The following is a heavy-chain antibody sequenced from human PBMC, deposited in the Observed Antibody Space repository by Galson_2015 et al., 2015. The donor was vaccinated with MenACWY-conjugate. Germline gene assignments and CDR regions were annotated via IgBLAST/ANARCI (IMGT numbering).Heavy chain of an antibody. CDR1: GFTFSDYY. CDR3: ASGVVVSDERDY. V-gene: IGHV3-11*06. CDR2: ISSSSSYT. D-gene: IGHD3-22*01. J-gene: IGHJ4*02. Sequence: SLRLSCAASGFTFSDYYMSWIRQAPGKGLEWVSYISSSSSYTNYADSVKGRFTISRDNAKNSLYLQMNSLRAEDTAVYYCASGVVVSDERDYWGQGTLVTVSS.